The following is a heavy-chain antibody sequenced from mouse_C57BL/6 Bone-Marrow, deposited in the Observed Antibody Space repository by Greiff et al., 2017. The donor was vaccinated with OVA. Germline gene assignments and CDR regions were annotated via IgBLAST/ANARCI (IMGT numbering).Heavy chain of an antibody. J-gene: IGHJ2*01. D-gene: IGHD2-4*01. Sequence: QVQLKQPGAELVMPGASVKLSCKASGYTFTSYWMHWVKQRPGQGLEWIGEIDPSDSYTNYNQKFKGKSTLTVDKSSSTAYMQLSSLTSEDSAVYYCARGDYDYDAFDYWGQGTTLTVSS. CDR2: IDPSDSYT. CDR1: GYTFTSYW. V-gene: IGHV1-69*01. CDR3: ARGDYDYDAFDY.